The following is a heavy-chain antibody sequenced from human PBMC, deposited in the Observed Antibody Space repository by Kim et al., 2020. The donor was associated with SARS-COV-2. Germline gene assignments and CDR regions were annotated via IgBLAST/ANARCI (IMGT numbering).Heavy chain of an antibody. Sequence: SRKSRRTISVDTSKNPFSLKLSSVTAADTAVYYCARERGYSYGPNYYFDYWGQGTLVTVSS. J-gene: IGHJ4*02. CDR3: ARERGYSYGPNYYFDY. D-gene: IGHD5-18*01. V-gene: IGHV4-34*13.